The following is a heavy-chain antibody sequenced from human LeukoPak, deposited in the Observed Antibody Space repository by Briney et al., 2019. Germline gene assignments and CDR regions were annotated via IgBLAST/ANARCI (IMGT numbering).Heavy chain of an antibody. CDR3: ARRNGWYPFDY. J-gene: IGHJ4*02. CDR2: IIPIFGTA. V-gene: IGHV1-69*06. Sequence: ASVKVSCKASGGTFSSYAISWVRQAPGQGLEWMGGIIPIFGTANYAQKFQGRVTITADKSTSTAYMELSSLRSEDTAVYYCARRNGWYPFDYWGQGTLVTVSS. CDR1: GGTFSSYA. D-gene: IGHD6-19*01.